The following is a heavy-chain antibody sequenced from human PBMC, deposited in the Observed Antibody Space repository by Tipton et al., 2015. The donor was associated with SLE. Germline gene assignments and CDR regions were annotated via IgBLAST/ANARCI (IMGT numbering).Heavy chain of an antibody. Sequence: TLSLTCAVSGYSISSGYYWGWIRQPPGKGLEWIGSIYHSGSTYYNPSLKSRVTILVDTSKNQFSLKLSSVTAADTAVYYCASSPSFDYWGQGTLVTVSS. CDR3: ASSPSFDY. CDR2: IYHSGST. V-gene: IGHV4-38-2*01. CDR1: GYSISSGYY. J-gene: IGHJ4*02.